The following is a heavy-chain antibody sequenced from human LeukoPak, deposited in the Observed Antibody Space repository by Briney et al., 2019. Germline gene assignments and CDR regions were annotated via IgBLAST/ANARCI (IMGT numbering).Heavy chain of an antibody. V-gene: IGHV3-30-3*01. CDR2: ISYDGSNK. J-gene: IGHJ6*02. Sequence: PGGSLRLSCPASGFTFSSYAMHCVRQAPGKGLEWVAVISYDGSNKYYADSVKGRFTISRDNSKNTLYLQMNSLRAEDTAVYYCARGGSYYLMDVWGQGTTVTVSS. CDR3: ARGGSYYLMDV. CDR1: GFTFSSYA. D-gene: IGHD1-26*01.